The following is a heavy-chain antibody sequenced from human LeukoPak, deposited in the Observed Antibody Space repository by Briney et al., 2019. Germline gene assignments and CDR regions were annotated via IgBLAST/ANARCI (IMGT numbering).Heavy chain of an antibody. CDR2: IRYDGSNK. D-gene: IGHD6-19*01. CDR1: GFTFSGYA. J-gene: IGHJ4*02. CDR3: AKVDSTGSHCFDF. Sequence: GGSLRLSCAASGFTFSGYAMHWVRLAPGKGLEWVAFIRYDGSNKYYADSVKGRFTISRDNSKNTLYLQMNSLRAEDTAVYYCAKVDSTGSHCFDFWGQGTLVTVSS. V-gene: IGHV3-30*02.